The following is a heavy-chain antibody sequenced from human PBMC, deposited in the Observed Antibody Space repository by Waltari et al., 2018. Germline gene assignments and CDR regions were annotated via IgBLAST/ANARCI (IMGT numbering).Heavy chain of an antibody. CDR3: VRVWRGDGYPKGAFDI. D-gene: IGHD5-12*01. V-gene: IGHV1-69*05. CDR2: IIPIFGTA. Sequence: QVQLVQSGAEVKKPGSSVKVSCKASGGTFSSYAISWVRQAPGQGLEWMGGIIPIFGTANYAQKFQGRVTITTDESTSTAYMELNSLRDEDTAVYYCVRVWRGDGYPKGAFDIWGQGTMVTVSS. J-gene: IGHJ3*02. CDR1: GGTFSSYA.